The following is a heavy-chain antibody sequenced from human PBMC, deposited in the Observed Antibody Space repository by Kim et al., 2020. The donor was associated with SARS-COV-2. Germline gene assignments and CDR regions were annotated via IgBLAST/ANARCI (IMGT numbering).Heavy chain of an antibody. CDR1: GFTFSSYA. Sequence: GGSLRLSCAASGFTFSSYAMSWVRQAPGKGLEWVSAISGSGGSTYYADSVKGRFTISRDNSKNTLYLQMNSLRAEDTAVYYCAKSSWYSSSWGEYFQHWGQGTLVTVSS. CDR2: ISGSGGST. CDR3: AKSSWYSSSWGEYFQH. J-gene: IGHJ1*01. V-gene: IGHV3-23*01. D-gene: IGHD6-13*01.